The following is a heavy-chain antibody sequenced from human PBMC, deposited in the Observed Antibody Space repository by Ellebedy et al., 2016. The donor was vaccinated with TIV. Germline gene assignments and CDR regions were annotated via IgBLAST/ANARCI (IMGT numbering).Heavy chain of an antibody. CDR2: IKNKTDGGTT. CDR3: TTTVLRYFDWLEDYFDY. D-gene: IGHD3-9*01. CDR1: GFTFSNAW. V-gene: IGHV3-15*07. Sequence: GGSLRLSCAASGFTFSNAWMNWVRQAPGNGLEWVGRIKNKTDGGTTDYAAPVKGRFTISRDGSTNTLYMQMNSLKTEDTAVYYCTTTVLRYFDWLEDYFDYWGQGTLVTVSS. J-gene: IGHJ4*02.